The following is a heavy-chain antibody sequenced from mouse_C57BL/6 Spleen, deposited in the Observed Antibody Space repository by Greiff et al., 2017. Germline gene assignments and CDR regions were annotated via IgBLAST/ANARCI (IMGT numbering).Heavy chain of an antibody. CDR3: AREGGYGYGLYAMDY. D-gene: IGHD2-2*01. J-gene: IGHJ4*01. CDR2: INPSNGGT. Sequence: QVQLQQPGTELVKPGASVKLSCKASGYTFTSYWMHWVKQRPGQGLEWIGNINPSNGGTHYNEKFKSKATLTVDKSSSTAYMQLSSLTSEDSAVYYCAREGGYGYGLYAMDYGGQGTSVTVSS. V-gene: IGHV1-53*01. CDR1: GYTFTSYW.